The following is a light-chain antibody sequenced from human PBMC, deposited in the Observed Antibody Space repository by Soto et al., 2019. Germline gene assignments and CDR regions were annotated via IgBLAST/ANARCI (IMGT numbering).Light chain of an antibody. CDR1: QSVSSY. J-gene: IGKJ4*01. Sequence: EIVLTQSPATLSLSPGGRATLSCRASQSVSSYLAWYQQKPGQAPRLLIYDASSRATGIPARFSGSGSGTDFTLTLSSLEPEDFAVYYCQQRSNWLTFGGGTKVEIK. CDR2: DAS. V-gene: IGKV3-11*01. CDR3: QQRSNWLT.